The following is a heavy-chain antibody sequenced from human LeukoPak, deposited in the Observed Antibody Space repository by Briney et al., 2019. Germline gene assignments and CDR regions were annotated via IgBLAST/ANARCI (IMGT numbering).Heavy chain of an antibody. Sequence: GESLEISCQASGYRFTSYWIGWGRQLPGKGLEWMGIIYPGDSDTRYSPSFQGQVTISADKSISTAHLQWSSLKASDTAMYYCARRAHERFDFDYWGQGTLVTVSS. V-gene: IGHV5-51*01. CDR2: IYPGDSDT. CDR3: ARRAHERFDFDY. D-gene: IGHD3-10*01. J-gene: IGHJ4*02. CDR1: GYRFTSYW.